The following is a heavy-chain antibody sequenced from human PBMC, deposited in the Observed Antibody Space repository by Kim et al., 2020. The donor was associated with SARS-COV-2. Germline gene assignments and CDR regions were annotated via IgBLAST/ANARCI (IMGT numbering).Heavy chain of an antibody. Sequence: GGSLRLSCAASGFTFKNYAMTWVRQAPRKGLEWVATVTSSTTGTFYADSVKGRFTISRDDSKNTLFLQMNSLRVEDTAVYYCANRRFFYWGPGTLVTGPS. CDR2: VTSSTTGT. J-gene: IGHJ4*02. D-gene: IGHD3-10*01. CDR3: ANRRFFY. V-gene: IGHV3-23*01. CDR1: GFTFKNYA.